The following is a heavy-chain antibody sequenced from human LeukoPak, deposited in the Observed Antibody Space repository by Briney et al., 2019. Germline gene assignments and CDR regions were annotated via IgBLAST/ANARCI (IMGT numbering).Heavy chain of an antibody. V-gene: IGHV4-4*07. Sequence: SETLSLTCTVSGGSISSSYWSWLRQPAGKGLEWIGRIYGSGSTDYNPSLRSRITMSGDASRNKFSLKVTSVIAADTAVYFCARGYYDSGVYYTEFANWGQGTLVTVSS. CDR2: IYGSGST. J-gene: IGHJ4*02. CDR3: ARGYYDSGVYYTEFAN. CDR1: GGSISSSY. D-gene: IGHD3-22*01.